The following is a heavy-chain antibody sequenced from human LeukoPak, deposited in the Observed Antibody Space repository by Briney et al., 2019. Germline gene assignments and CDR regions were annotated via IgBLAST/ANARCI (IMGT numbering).Heavy chain of an antibody. Sequence: GGSLRLSCAASGFTFSSYAMSWVRQAPGKGLEWVSAISGSGGSTYYADSVKGRFTISRDNSKNTLYLQMNSLRAEDTAVYYCAKAGNYYDSSGFYYFDYWGQGTLVTVSS. J-gene: IGHJ4*02. CDR2: ISGSGGST. CDR1: GFTFSSYA. V-gene: IGHV3-23*01. CDR3: AKAGNYYDSSGFYYFDY. D-gene: IGHD3-22*01.